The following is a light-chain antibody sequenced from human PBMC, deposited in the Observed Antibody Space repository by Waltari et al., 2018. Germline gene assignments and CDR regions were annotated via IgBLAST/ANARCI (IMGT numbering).Light chain of an antibody. V-gene: IGLV2-14*03. J-gene: IGLJ2*01. CDR3: SSYITTNTLEL. Sequence: QSALTQPASVSGSPGQSLTISCTGTRSDVGCYKYVSWYQQPPCKAPKLMIYDVSYPPSGVSNRFSGSKSGNTASLTISGLQAEDEADYYCSSYITTNTLELFGGGTSLTVL. CDR1: RSDVGCYKY. CDR2: DVS.